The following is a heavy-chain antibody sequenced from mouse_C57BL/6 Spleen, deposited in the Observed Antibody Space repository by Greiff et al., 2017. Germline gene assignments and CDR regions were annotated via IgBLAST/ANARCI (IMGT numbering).Heavy chain of an antibody. Sequence: EVMLVESGGGLVQPGGSLKLSCAASGFTFSDYYMYWVRQTPEKRLEWVAYISNGGGSTYYPDTVKGRFTISRAHAKHTLYLQMSRLKSEDTAMYYCARIYYDYDAGYYFDYGGQGTTLTVSS. CDR2: ISNGGGST. CDR3: ARIYYDYDAGYYFDY. V-gene: IGHV5-12*01. J-gene: IGHJ2*01. CDR1: GFTFSDYY. D-gene: IGHD2-4*01.